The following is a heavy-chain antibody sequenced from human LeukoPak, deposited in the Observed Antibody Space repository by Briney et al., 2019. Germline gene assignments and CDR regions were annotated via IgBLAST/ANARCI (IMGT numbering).Heavy chain of an antibody. CDR1: RFSFGDYG. D-gene: IGHD1-1*01. Sequence: GGSLRLSCRASRFSFGDYGMHWVRQAPGKGLEWVAVISYDGSRKHYADSVRGRFSISRDNSESTLFLQMNSLTTDDTSVYFCAKYAYNWNAPDGFDMWGQGTMVIVSS. V-gene: IGHV3-30*18. J-gene: IGHJ3*02. CDR3: AKYAYNWNAPDGFDM. CDR2: ISYDGSRK.